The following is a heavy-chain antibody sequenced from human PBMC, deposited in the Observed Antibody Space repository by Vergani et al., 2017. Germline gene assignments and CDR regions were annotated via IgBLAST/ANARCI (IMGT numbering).Heavy chain of an antibody. Sequence: QITLKESGPTLVKPTQTLTLTCPFSGFSLSTSGVGVGWIRQPPGKALEWRALIYWDDDKRYSPSLKSRPTITKDTSKNQEVLTMTNMDPVDTATYYCAHWNGFAATPGNWGQGTLVTVSS. CDR2: IYWDDDK. V-gene: IGHV2-5*02. J-gene: IGHJ4*02. CDR1: GFSLSTSGVG. CDR3: AHWNGFAATPGN. D-gene: IGHD1-1*01.